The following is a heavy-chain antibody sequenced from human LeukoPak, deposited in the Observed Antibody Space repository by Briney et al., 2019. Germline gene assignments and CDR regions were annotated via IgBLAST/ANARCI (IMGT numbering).Heavy chain of an antibody. CDR1: GYTFTNYD. V-gene: IGHV1-8*01. J-gene: IGHJ6*03. CDR3: ARALSWTTESYYYMDV. Sequence: GASVKVSCKASGYTFTNYDINWVRQATGQGLEWMGWMNPNSGNTGYAQKFQGRVTMTKNTSITTAYMDLSSLTSEDTAVYYCARALSWTTESYYYMDVWGKGTTVIVSS. D-gene: IGHD3/OR15-3a*01. CDR2: MNPNSGNT.